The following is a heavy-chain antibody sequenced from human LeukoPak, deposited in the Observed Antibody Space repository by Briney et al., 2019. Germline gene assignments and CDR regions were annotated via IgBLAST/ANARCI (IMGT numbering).Heavy chain of an antibody. Sequence: GGSLRLSCATSGFTFSDYGIHWVRQAPGRGLEWVAVIWSDGSNKYYADSVKGRFTISRDNSKKTLYLQMNSLRVGDTAVYYCVRASGSFDYWGQGTLVTVSS. CDR3: VRASGSFDY. CDR1: GFTFSDYG. V-gene: IGHV3-33*01. D-gene: IGHD3-10*01. CDR2: IWSDGSNK. J-gene: IGHJ4*02.